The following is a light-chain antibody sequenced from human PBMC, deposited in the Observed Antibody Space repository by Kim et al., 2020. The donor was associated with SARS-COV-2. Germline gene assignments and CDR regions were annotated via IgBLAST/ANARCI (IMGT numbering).Light chain of an antibody. CDR1: SIGSKS. CDR3: QVWDSSGDHRVV. V-gene: IGLV3-21*04. CDR2: YDS. Sequence: PGKTARINWGGSSIGSKSVHWYQQMPGQAPVLVISYDSDRPSGIPERFSGSNSGNTATLTISRVEAGDEAGYYCQVWDSSGDHRVVFGGGTQLTVL. J-gene: IGLJ2*01.